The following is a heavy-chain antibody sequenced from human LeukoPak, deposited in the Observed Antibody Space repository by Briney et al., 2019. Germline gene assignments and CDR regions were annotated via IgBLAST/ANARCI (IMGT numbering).Heavy chain of an antibody. D-gene: IGHD4-17*01. J-gene: IGHJ4*02. CDR2: IYYSGST. V-gene: IGHV4-59*08. CDR3: ARATVTIADGFDY. Sequence: SETLSLTCTVSGGSISSYYWSWIRQPPGKGLEWIGYIYYSGSTNYNPSLKSRVTISVDTSKNRFSLKLSSVTAADTAVYYCARATVTIADGFDYWGQGTLVTVSS. CDR1: GGSISSYY.